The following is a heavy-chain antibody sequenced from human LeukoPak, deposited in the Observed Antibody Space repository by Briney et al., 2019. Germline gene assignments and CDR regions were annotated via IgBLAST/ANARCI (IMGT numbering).Heavy chain of an antibody. CDR3: ARRGPHYDSPKVN. J-gene: IGHJ4*02. CDR2: IYPGDSDT. CDR1: GYSFTSYW. V-gene: IGHV5-51*01. D-gene: IGHD3-3*01. Sequence: GESLKISCKGSGYSFTSYWIGWVRQMPGKGLGWMGIIYPGDSDTRYSPSFQGQVTISADKSISTAYLKRSSLKASDTAMYNCARRGPHYDSPKVNCGQGTLVTVSS.